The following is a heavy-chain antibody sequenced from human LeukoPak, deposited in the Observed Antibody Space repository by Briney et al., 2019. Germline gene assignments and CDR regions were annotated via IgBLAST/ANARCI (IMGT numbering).Heavy chain of an antibody. V-gene: IGHV3-23*01. J-gene: IGHJ4*02. D-gene: IGHD1-26*01. CDR2: IGSDDTP. Sequence: PRGSLRLSCAASGFTLSSSAISWVRQAPGKGLKWVSAIGSDDTPYYADSVKGRFTISRDNSKNTAYLQMNSLRAEDTAIYYCAKESLLGPNSFDYWGLGTLVTVSS. CDR3: AKESLLGPNSFDY. CDR1: GFTLSSSA.